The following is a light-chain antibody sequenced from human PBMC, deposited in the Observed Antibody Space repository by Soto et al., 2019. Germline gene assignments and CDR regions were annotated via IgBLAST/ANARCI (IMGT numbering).Light chain of an antibody. CDR3: QHYDGSLWT. Sequence: EIVLTPSPGTLSLSPGERATLSCRASQSVSSSYLAWYQQKPGQAPRLLIYGASSRATGIPDRFSGSGSGTDFTLTISRLEPEDFALFFCQHYDGSLWTFGQGTKVDIK. J-gene: IGKJ1*01. CDR2: GAS. V-gene: IGKV3-20*01. CDR1: QSVSSSY.